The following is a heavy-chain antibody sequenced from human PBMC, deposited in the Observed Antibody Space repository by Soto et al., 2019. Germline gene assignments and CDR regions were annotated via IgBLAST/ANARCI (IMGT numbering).Heavy chain of an antibody. CDR2: IYPGDSDT. D-gene: IGHD6-6*01. J-gene: IGHJ4*02. CDR3: ARGIEYSSSPLDY. V-gene: IGHV5-51*01. CDR1: GYSFTRYW. Sequence: GESLNISCKDSGYSFTRYWIGWVRQMPGKGLEWMGIIYPGDSDTRYSPSFQGQVTISADKSISTAYLQWSSLKASDTAMYYCARGIEYSSSPLDYWGQGTLVTVPQ.